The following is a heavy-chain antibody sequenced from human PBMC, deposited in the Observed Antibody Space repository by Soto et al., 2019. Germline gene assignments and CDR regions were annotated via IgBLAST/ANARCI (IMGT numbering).Heavy chain of an antibody. CDR1: GFFFSNAW. J-gene: IGHJ4*01. CDR2: IKSKSDGETT. CDR3: PTQSGPSDYFDY. Sequence: EVQLVESGGGLVKPGGSLRLSCAASGFFFSNAWMSWVRQAPGKGLEWVGRIKSKSDGETTDYAAPVKGRFTISRDDSKTMLYLQMNSLKIEYTAVYYCPTQSGPSDYFDYRGKGIPVTVSS. D-gene: IGHD1-26*01. V-gene: IGHV3-15*01.